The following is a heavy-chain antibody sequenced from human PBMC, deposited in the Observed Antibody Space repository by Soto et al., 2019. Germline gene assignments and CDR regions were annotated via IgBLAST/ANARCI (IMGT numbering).Heavy chain of an antibody. Sequence: PGGSLRLSCVASGFIFSSYGMHWVRQAPGKGLEWVAVIWYDGSNKYYADSVKDRFTISRDNSKNTLYLQVIGLRAEDTAVYYCAKEIRPGAFDIWGQGTMVTVSS. CDR2: IWYDGSNK. D-gene: IGHD6-6*01. J-gene: IGHJ3*02. CDR1: GFIFSSYG. V-gene: IGHV3-30*02. CDR3: AKEIRPGAFDI.